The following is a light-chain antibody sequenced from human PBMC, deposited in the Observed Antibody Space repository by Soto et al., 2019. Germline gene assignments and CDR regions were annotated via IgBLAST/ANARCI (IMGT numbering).Light chain of an antibody. V-gene: IGKV1-5*03. CDR1: QTISSW. Sequence: DIPMTQSPSTLSGSVGDRVTITCRASQTISSWLAWYQQKPGKAPKLLIYKASTLKSGVPSRFSGSGSGTEFTLTISRLQPDDFATYYCQHYNSYSEAVGQGTKVDIK. J-gene: IGKJ1*01. CDR3: QHYNSYSEA. CDR2: KAS.